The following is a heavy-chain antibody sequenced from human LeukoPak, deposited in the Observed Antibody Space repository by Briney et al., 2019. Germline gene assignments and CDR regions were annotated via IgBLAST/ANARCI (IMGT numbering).Heavy chain of an antibody. CDR1: GFTFSSYA. V-gene: IGHV3-15*01. J-gene: IGHJ4*02. D-gene: IGHD3-22*01. Sequence: GGSLRLSCAASGFTFSSYAMSWVRQAPGKGLEWVGRIKSKTVGGTTDYAAPVKGRFTISRDDSKSTLYLQMNRLKTEDTAVYYCTTEGDYYYDSSGYLTYWGQGTLVTVSS. CDR3: TTEGDYYYDSSGYLTY. CDR2: IKSKTVGGTT.